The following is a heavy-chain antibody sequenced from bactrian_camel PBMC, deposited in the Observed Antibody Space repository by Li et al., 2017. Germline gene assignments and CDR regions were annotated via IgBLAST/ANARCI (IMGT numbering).Heavy chain of an antibody. J-gene: IGHJ4*01. Sequence: HVQLVESGGGLVQPGGSLRLSCEGSGFSFSHYGISWVRLAPGKGLDWVASVYSSGTRSMYADSVQGRFTVSSNTSENTLYLQMNSLKPEDTAMYYCVVGGRGYYNRDSRGQGTQVTVS. D-gene: IGHD2*01. V-gene: IGHV3S6*01. CDR3: VVGGRGYYNRDS. CDR2: VYSSGTRS. CDR1: GFSFSHYG.